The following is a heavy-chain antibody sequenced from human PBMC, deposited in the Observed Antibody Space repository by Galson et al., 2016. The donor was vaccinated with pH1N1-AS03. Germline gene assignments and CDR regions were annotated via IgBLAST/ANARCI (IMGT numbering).Heavy chain of an antibody. J-gene: IGHJ3*01. D-gene: IGHD3-10*01. CDR1: GFRFDDYS. CDR2: ISWNSGEI. Sequence: SLRLSCAAAGFRFDDYSMNWVRQVPGKSPEWVSGISWNSGEIYYADSVEGRFLISRDNAKNSLYLQIDSLRPEDTAIYYCASDSGGYYDHTFDAWGQGTKVIVSS. V-gene: IGHV3-9*01. CDR3: ASDSGGYYDHTFDA.